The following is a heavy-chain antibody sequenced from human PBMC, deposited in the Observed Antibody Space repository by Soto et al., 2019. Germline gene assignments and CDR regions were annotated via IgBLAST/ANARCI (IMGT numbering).Heavy chain of an antibody. Sequence: GGSLRLSCAASGFTFDDYAMHWVRQAPGKGLEWVSGISWNSGSIGYADSVKGRFTISRDNAKNSLYLQMNSLRAEDTALYYCAKDIGIAAKSHYYYYGMDVWGQGTTVTVSS. CDR2: ISWNSGSI. D-gene: IGHD6-13*01. V-gene: IGHV3-9*01. CDR1: GFTFDDYA. J-gene: IGHJ6*02. CDR3: AKDIGIAAKSHYYYYGMDV.